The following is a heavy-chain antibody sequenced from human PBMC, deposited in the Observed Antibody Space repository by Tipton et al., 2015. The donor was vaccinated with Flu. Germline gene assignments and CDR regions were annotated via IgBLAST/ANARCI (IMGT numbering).Heavy chain of an antibody. J-gene: IGHJ4*02. CDR2: IKLDGSEK. Sequence: GSLRLSCAASGFTFSNYWMSWVRQAPGKGLEWVDNIKLDGSEKFYVDSVMGRYTISRDNSKNTLYLQMNSLRADDMAVYYSASVRHPVWGQGTLVTVSS. D-gene: IGHD4-17*01. CDR1: GFTFSNYW. V-gene: IGHV3-7*01. CDR3: ASVRHPV.